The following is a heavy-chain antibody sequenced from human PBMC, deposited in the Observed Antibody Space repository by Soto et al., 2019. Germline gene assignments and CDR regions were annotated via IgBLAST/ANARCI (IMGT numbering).Heavy chain of an antibody. Sequence: QLQLQESGPGLVKPSETLSLTCTVSGGSVRSXTYXXGWIRQPPGKGLEWIGSIFYSGRPHYNPSLKTRLTVSLDXSXNXXXXXXXXVTAADTATYFCARQSGAMAYYFDSWGQGTQVTVSS. CDR3: ARQSGAMAYYFDS. CDR1: GGSVRSXTYX. J-gene: IGHJ4*02. V-gene: IGHV4-39*01. CDR2: IFYSGRP. D-gene: IGHD4-17*01.